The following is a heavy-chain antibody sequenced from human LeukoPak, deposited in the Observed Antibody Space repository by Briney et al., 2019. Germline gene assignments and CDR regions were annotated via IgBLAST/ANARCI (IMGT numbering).Heavy chain of an antibody. J-gene: IGHJ4*02. Sequence: SETLSLTCSVSGGSISSYYWSWIRQSPENGLEWIGYIYNSGNTNYNLFLKSRVTISADTSKNQFSLKLTSVTAADTAVYYCARYRGTYGYYFDYWGQGKLVIVSS. CDR1: GGSISSYY. CDR2: IYNSGNT. V-gene: IGHV4-59*01. CDR3: ARYRGTYGYYFDY. D-gene: IGHD5-24*01.